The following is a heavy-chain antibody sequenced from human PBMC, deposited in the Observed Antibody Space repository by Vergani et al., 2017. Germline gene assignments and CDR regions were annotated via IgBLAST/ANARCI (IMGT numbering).Heavy chain of an antibody. Sequence: QVQLQESGPGLVKPSQTLSLTCTVSGGSISSYYWSWIRQPPGQGLEWIGYIYYSGSTNYNPSLKSRVTISVDTSKTQFSLKLSSVTAADTAVYYCARGGVTMVRGVPDAFDIWGQGTMVTVSS. CDR1: GGSISSYY. V-gene: IGHV4-59*01. J-gene: IGHJ3*02. CDR2: IYYSGST. D-gene: IGHD3-10*01. CDR3: ARGGVTMVRGVPDAFDI.